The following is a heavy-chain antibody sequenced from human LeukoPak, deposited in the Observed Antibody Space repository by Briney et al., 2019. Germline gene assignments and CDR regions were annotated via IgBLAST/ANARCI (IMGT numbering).Heavy chain of an antibody. CDR3: ASGPSPYFFDY. V-gene: IGHV4-30-4*08. CDR2: IYYSGST. D-gene: IGHD3/OR15-3a*01. Sequence: SETLSLTCTVSGGSISSGDYYWSWIRQPPGKGLEWIGYIYYSGSTYYNPSLKSRVTISVDTSENQFSLKLSSVTAADTAVFYCASGPSPYFFDYWGQGTLVTVSS. J-gene: IGHJ4*02. CDR1: GGSISSGDYY.